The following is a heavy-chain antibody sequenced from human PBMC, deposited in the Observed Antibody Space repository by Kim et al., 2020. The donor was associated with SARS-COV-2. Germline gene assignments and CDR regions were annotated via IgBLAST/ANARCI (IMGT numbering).Heavy chain of an antibody. Sequence: SETLSLTCAVYGGSFSGYYWSWIRQPPGKGLEWIGEINHSGSTNYNPSLKSRVTISVDTSKNQFSLKLSSVTAADTAVYYCARGSTLTPRYSRSWYPFDYWGQGTLVTVSS. J-gene: IGHJ4*02. V-gene: IGHV4-34*01. D-gene: IGHD6-13*01. CDR3: ARGSTLTPRYSRSWYPFDY. CDR2: INHSGST. CDR1: GGSFSGYY.